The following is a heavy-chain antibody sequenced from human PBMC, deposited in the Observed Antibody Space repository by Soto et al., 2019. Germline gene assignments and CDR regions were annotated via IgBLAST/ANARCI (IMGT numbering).Heavy chain of an antibody. J-gene: IGHJ5*02. CDR1: GFSLSTSGVG. Sequence: QITLKESGPTLVKPTQTLTLTCTFSGFSLSTSGVGVGWIRQPPGKALEWIALIYWDDDKRYSPSLKSRLTIAKDTSKNKVVLTMTNMDPLDTALFYCALLLIVVVPAAIGACFDPWGQGTLVTVSS. D-gene: IGHD2-2*02. CDR2: IYWDDDK. CDR3: ALLLIVVVPAAIGACFDP. V-gene: IGHV2-5*02.